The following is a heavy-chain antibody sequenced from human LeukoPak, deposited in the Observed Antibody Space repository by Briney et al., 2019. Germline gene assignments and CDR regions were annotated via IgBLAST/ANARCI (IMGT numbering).Heavy chain of an antibody. CDR2: IYHSGST. CDR1: GGSISSGGYS. Sequence: SETLSLTCAVSGGSISSGGYSWSWIRQPPGKGLEWIGYIYHSGSTYYNPSLKSRVTISVDRSKNQFSLKLSSVTAADTAVYYCARATGGYSCELDYWGQGTLVTVSS. V-gene: IGHV4-30-2*01. J-gene: IGHJ4*02. CDR3: ARATGGYSCELDY. D-gene: IGHD5-18*01.